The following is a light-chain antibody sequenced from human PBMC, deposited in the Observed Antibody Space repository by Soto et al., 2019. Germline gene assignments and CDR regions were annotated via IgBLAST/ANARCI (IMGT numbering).Light chain of an antibody. CDR1: QDIGYY. Sequence: DIELTQSPSFLSASVGDRVTITCQASQDIGYYLNWFQQTPGKPPKVLIYDASRLETGVPSRFSGSGSGTHFSLAISRLQPEDIETYYCQQYDSLPITFGQGTRLEIK. CDR2: DAS. J-gene: IGKJ5*01. V-gene: IGKV1-33*01. CDR3: QQYDSLPIT.